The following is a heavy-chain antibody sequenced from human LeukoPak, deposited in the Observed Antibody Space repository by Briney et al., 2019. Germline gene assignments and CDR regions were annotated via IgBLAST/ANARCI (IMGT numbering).Heavy chain of an antibody. CDR1: GGTFSSYA. CDR2: IIPIFGTA. CDR3: ARVRVEGYYMDV. Sequence: ASVKISCKASGGTFSSYAISWVRQAPGQGLEWMGGIIPIFGTANYAQKFQGRVTITADESTSTAYMELSSLRAEDTAVYYCARVRVEGYYMDVWGKGTTVTVSS. V-gene: IGHV1-69*01. D-gene: IGHD2-15*01. J-gene: IGHJ6*03.